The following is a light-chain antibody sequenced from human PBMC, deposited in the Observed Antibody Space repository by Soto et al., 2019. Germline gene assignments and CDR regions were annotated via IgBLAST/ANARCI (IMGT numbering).Light chain of an antibody. CDR3: SSYTVSTDVV. J-gene: IGLJ2*01. CDR1: TSDFVNYNY. CDR2: EVS. Sequence: QSVLTQPASLSGSPGQSVTISCSGTTSDFVNYNYVSWYQHHPGKAPQLILFEVSNRPSGVSSRFSGSKSGNTASLIISGLQAEDEAYYYCSSYTVSTDVVFGGGT. V-gene: IGLV2-14*01.